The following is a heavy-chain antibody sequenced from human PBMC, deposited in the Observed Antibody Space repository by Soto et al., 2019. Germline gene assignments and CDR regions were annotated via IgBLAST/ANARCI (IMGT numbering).Heavy chain of an antibody. CDR3: ARERRGVLRFLDRNWFDP. Sequence: ASVKVSCKASGYTFTGYYMHWVRQAPGQGLEWMGWINPNSGGTNYAQKFQGRVTMTRDTSISTAYMELSRLRSDDTAVYYCARERRGVLRFLDRNWFDPWGQGTLVTVSS. J-gene: IGHJ5*02. CDR2: INPNSGGT. CDR1: GYTFTGYY. V-gene: IGHV1-2*02. D-gene: IGHD3-3*01.